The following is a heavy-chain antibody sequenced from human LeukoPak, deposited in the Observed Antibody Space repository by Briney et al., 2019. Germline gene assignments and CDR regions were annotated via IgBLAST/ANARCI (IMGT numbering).Heavy chain of an antibody. V-gene: IGHV3-23*01. CDR1: GFTFSSHA. D-gene: IGHD2-2*01. CDR3: AKDSDIVVVPAAIGY. Sequence: GGSLRLSCAASGFTFSSHAMSWVRQAPGKGLEWVAAISGSGGSTYYADSVKGRFTISRDNSKNTLYLQMNSLRAEDTAVYYCAKDSDIVVVPAAIGYWGQGTLVTVSS. CDR2: ISGSGGST. J-gene: IGHJ4*02.